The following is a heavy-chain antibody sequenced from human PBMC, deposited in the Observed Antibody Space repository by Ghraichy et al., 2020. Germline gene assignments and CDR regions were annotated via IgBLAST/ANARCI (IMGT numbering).Heavy chain of an antibody. Sequence: SETLSLTCTVSGGSISSRGFFWGWIRQPPGKGLEWIGTIFSSESTSYNPSIKSRVTISVDTSKNQFSLKLTSVTAADTAVYYCARLYSTTEGYYFDYWGQGTLVTVSS. CDR3: ARLYSTTEGYYFDY. V-gene: IGHV4-39*01. CDR2: IFSSEST. CDR1: GGSISSRGFF. D-gene: IGHD6-13*01. J-gene: IGHJ4*02.